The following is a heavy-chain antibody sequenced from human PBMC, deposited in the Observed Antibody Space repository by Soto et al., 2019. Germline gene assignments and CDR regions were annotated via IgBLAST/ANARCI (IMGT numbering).Heavy chain of an antibody. V-gene: IGHV1-69*01. CDR1: GGTFSSYA. D-gene: IGHD1-7*01. CDR2: IIPIFGTA. CDR3: ARVIAGATRYYFDY. Sequence: QVQLVQSGAEVKKPGSSVKVSCKASGGTFSSYAISWVRQAPGQGLEWMGGIIPIFGTANYAQKFQGRVTITADESTSTAYVELSSLRSEDTAVYYCARVIAGATRYYFDYWGQGTLVTVSS. J-gene: IGHJ4*02.